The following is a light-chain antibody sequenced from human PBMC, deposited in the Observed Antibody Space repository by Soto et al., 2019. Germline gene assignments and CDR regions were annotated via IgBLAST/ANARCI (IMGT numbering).Light chain of an antibody. CDR3: SSYTSSSNRV. Sequence: QSALTQPASVSGSPGQSITISCTGTSSDVGGYNYVSWYQQHPGKAPKLMIYDVSNRPSGVSNRFSGSKSGNTASLTIYGLQAEDEADYYCSSYTSSSNRVFGGGTKLTVL. J-gene: IGLJ2*01. V-gene: IGLV2-14*01. CDR2: DVS. CDR1: SSDVGGYNY.